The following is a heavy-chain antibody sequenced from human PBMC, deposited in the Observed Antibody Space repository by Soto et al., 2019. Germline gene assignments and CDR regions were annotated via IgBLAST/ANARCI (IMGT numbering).Heavy chain of an antibody. CDR1: GGSFSGYY. J-gene: IGHJ4*02. Sequence: QVQLQQWGAGLLKPSETPSLTCAVYGGSFSGYYWSWIRQPPGKGLEWIGEINHSGSTNYNPSLKSRVTISVDTSKNQFSLKLSSVTAADTAVYYCARFSLGPGDYWGQGTLVTVSS. V-gene: IGHV4-34*01. D-gene: IGHD3-16*01. CDR2: INHSGST. CDR3: ARFSLGPGDY.